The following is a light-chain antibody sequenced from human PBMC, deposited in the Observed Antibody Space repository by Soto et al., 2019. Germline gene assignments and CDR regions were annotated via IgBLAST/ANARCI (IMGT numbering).Light chain of an antibody. V-gene: IGKV3-20*01. CDR1: QSVGNY. Sequence: EIVMTQSPATVSVSPGERATLYCRASQSVGNYLAWYQQKPGQAPRLLIYGASNRATGIPDRFSGSGSGTDFTLTISRLEPEDFAVYYCQQYGSSGTFGQGTRWIS. CDR2: GAS. CDR3: QQYGSSGT. J-gene: IGKJ1*01.